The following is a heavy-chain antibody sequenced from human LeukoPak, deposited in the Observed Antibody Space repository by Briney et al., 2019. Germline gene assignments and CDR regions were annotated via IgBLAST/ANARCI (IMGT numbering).Heavy chain of an antibody. CDR3: ARAPLLLWFGELLNWFDP. V-gene: IGHV1-2*02. CDR2: INPNSGGT. D-gene: IGHD3-10*01. J-gene: IGHJ5*02. CDR1: GYTFTGYY. Sequence: EASVKVSCKASGYTFTGYYMHWVRQAPGQGLEWMGWINPNSGGTNYAQKFQGRVTMTRDTSISTAYMELSRLRSDDTAVYYCARAPLLLWFGELLNWFDPWGQGTLVTVSS.